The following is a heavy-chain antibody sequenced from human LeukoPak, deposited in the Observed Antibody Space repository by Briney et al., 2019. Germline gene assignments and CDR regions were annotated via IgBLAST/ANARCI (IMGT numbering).Heavy chain of an antibody. Sequence: GGSLRLSCAASGFTFSDYYMSWIRQAPGKGLEWVSYNSSSGSTIYYADSVKGRFTISRDNAKNTLYLQMNNLRAEDTAVYYCATTRPGITMIVVVNHAFDIWGQGTMVTVSS. CDR2: NSSSGSTI. CDR3: ATTRPGITMIVVVNHAFDI. V-gene: IGHV3-11*04. D-gene: IGHD3-22*01. CDR1: GFTFSDYY. J-gene: IGHJ3*02.